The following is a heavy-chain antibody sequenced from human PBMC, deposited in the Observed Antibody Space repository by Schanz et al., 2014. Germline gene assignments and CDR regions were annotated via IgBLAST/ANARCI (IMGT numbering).Heavy chain of an antibody. V-gene: IGHV3-30*04. CDR3: AKEGSNWNYMGS. J-gene: IGHJ5*02. Sequence: QVQLVESGGGVVQPGRSLRLSCAASGFTFSSYAMQWVRQAPGKGLEWVAVISYDGSNKHYADSVKGRFTISRDNSKNTLYLQINSLRAEDTAVYYCAKEGSNWNYMGSWGQGTLVTVSS. CDR1: GFTFSSYA. D-gene: IGHD1-7*01. CDR2: ISYDGSNK.